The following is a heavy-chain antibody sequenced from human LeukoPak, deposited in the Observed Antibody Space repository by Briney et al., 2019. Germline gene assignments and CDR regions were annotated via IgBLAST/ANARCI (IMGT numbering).Heavy chain of an antibody. CDR3: VRSLYTVHDSYDV. V-gene: IGHV4-31*03. CDR2: TYYTGST. Sequence: SETLSRNCTVSGVSVTSDHYYWVWVRQHPGQGLEWIGYTYYTGSTSYNPSLKSRLTISAYTSKNEFSLKLSSVTAADTALYDCVRSLYTVHDSYDVWGQGTIVTFST. D-gene: IGHD4-11*01. J-gene: IGHJ3*01. CDR1: GVSVTSDHYY.